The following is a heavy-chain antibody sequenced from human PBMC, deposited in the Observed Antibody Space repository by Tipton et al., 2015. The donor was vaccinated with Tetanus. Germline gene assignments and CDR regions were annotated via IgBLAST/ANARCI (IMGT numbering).Heavy chain of an antibody. CDR1: GGSINNYY. Sequence: TLSLTCTVSGGSINNYYWSWIRQPPGKGLEWIAFIHHSGLAFSKPSLKSRVSISIDTSQNQFSLRLTSVTAADTAVYFCARNVYTVTNDAFDIWGHGTLVNVSS. CDR2: IHHSGLA. V-gene: IGHV4-30-4*08. J-gene: IGHJ3*02. D-gene: IGHD4-11*01. CDR3: ARNVYTVTNDAFDI.